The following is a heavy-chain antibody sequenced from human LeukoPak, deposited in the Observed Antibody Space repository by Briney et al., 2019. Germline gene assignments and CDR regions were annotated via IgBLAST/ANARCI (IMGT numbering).Heavy chain of an antibody. CDR3: ARDHYSMVRGLDAFDI. CDR1: GCTFSSYW. CDR2: IKHDGSEK. V-gene: IGHV3-7*05. J-gene: IGHJ3*02. D-gene: IGHD3-10*01. Sequence: PGGSLRLSCAASGCTFSSYWMSWVRQAPGKGLEWVANIKHDGSEKYYVDSVKGRFTISRDNAKNSLYLQMNSLRAEDTAVYYCARDHYSMVRGLDAFDIWGQGTMVTVSS.